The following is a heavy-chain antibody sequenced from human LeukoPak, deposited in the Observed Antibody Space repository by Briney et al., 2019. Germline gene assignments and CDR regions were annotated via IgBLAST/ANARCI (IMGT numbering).Heavy chain of an antibody. V-gene: IGHV3-48*04. J-gene: IGHJ4*02. CDR2: ISSSGSTI. D-gene: IGHD3-10*01. Sequence: GGSLRLSCAASGFTFSSCGMYWVRQAPGKGLEWVSYISSSGSTIYYADSVKGRFTISRDNAKNSLYLQMNSLRAEDTAVYYCAREALYYYGSGSYYIDYWGQGTLVTVSS. CDR1: GFTFSSCG. CDR3: AREALYYYGSGSYYIDY.